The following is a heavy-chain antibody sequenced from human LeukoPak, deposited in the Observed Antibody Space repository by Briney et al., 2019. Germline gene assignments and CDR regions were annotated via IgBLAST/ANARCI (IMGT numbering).Heavy chain of an antibody. V-gene: IGHV3-48*01. CDR2: IGSSGSPT. J-gene: IGHJ5*02. CDR3: ARDSVSSIFPRQFDH. D-gene: IGHD6-13*01. Sequence: GGSLRLSCAASGFAFSSYNMNWVRQAPGKGLEWTSYIGSSGSPTHYADSVKGRFTISRDNSKNTLYLETDSLRAEDSAVYFCARDSVSSIFPRQFDHWGQGTLVTVSS. CDR1: GFAFSSYN.